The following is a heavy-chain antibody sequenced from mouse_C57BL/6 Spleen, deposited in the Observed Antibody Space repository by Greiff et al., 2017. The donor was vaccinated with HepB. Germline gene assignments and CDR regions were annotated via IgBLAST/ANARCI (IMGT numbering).Heavy chain of an antibody. CDR1: GYTFTDYY. J-gene: IGHJ2*01. Sequence: EVQLQQSGPVLVKPGASVKMSCKASGYTFTDYYMNWVKQSHGKSLEWIGVINPYNGGTSYNQKLKGKATLTVDKSSSTAYMELNSLTSEDSAVYYCARRYSNYFDYWGQGTTLTVSS. D-gene: IGHD2-5*01. CDR3: ARRYSNYFDY. V-gene: IGHV1-19*01. CDR2: INPYNGGT.